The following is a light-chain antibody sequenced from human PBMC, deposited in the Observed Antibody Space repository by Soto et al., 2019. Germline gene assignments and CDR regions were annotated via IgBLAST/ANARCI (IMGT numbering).Light chain of an antibody. CDR3: GTWDSSLSAYV. V-gene: IGLV1-51*01. Sequence: SVLPQPPSVSAAPGQKVTISCSGSSSNIGNNYVSWYQQVPGTATKLLIYDNNKRPSGIPDRFSGSKSGTSATLGITGLQTGDEADYYCGTWDSSLSAYVFGTGTKVTVL. CDR1: SSNIGNNY. CDR2: DNN. J-gene: IGLJ1*01.